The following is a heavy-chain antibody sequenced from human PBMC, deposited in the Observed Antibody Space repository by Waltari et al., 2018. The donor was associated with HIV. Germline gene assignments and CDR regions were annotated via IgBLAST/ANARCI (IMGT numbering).Heavy chain of an antibody. CDR1: GGSFSDYY. J-gene: IGHJ6*02. Sequence: QVQLQQWGAGLLKPSETLSLTCAVYGGSFSDYYWSWIRQPPGKGLEWVGEINQSGSTNYNPSLKSRVTMSVDTSKNQFSLKLSSVTAADTAIYYCARGRYYHDSSGNRRYYGTDVWGQGTTVSVSS. V-gene: IGHV4-34*01. D-gene: IGHD3-22*01. CDR2: INQSGST. CDR3: ARGRYYHDSSGNRRYYGTDV.